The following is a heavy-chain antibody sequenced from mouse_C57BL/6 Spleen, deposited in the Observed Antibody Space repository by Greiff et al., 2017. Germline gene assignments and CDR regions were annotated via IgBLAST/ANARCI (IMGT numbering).Heavy chain of an antibody. J-gene: IGHJ3*01. Sequence: EVQLQESGGGLVKPGGSLKLSCAASGFTFSDYGMHWVRQAPEKGLEWVAYISSGSSTIYYADTVKGRFTISRDNAKNTLFLQMTSLRSEDTAMYYCASPYYYGSSSAWFAYWGQGTLVTVSA. CDR2: ISSGSSTI. V-gene: IGHV5-17*01. CDR1: GFTFSDYG. D-gene: IGHD1-1*01. CDR3: ASPYYYGSSSAWFAY.